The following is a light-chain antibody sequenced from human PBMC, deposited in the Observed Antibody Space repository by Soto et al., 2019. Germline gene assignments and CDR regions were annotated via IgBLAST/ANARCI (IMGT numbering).Light chain of an antibody. J-gene: IGKJ4*01. CDR2: AAS. CDR1: QSISSY. CDR3: QQSYSTPLT. V-gene: IGKV1-39*01. Sequence: DRQMTQSRCSLSASVGDRVTITCRASQSISSYLNWYQQKPGKAPKLLIYAASSLQSGVPSRFSGSGSGTDFTLTISSLQPEDFAAYYCQQSYSTPLTLGGGTKVEIK.